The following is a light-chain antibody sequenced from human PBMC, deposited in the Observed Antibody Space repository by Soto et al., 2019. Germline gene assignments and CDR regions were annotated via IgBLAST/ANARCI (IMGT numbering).Light chain of an antibody. CDR2: WAS. CDR1: QSLLSTSNNKNY. J-gene: IGKJ4*01. CDR3: QQYFETPPPT. Sequence: DIVMTQSPDSLAVSLGERATINCKSSQSLLSTSNNKNYLAWYQQKSGQPPKLLIYWASTRDSGVPDRFSGGGSGTEFTLTIDTLRADDVAVYYCQQYFETPPPTFGGGTKVEI. V-gene: IGKV4-1*01.